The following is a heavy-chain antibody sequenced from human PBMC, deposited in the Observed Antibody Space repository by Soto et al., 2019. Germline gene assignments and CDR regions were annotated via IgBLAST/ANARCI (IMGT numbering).Heavy chain of an antibody. D-gene: IGHD3-22*01. J-gene: IGHJ4*02. CDR1: GFTFSSYA. Sequence: QVQLVESGGGVVQPGRSLRLSCAASGFTFSSYAMHWVRQAPGKGLEWVAVISYDGSSKYYADSVKGRFTISRDNSKNTLYLLMNSLRAEDTAVYYCARGGYYDSSGYSPGWYWGQGTLVTVSS. CDR2: ISYDGSSK. V-gene: IGHV3-30-3*01. CDR3: ARGGYYDSSGYSPGWY.